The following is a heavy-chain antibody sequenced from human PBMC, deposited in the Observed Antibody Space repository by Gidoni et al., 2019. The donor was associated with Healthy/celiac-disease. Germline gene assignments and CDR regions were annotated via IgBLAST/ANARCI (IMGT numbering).Heavy chain of an antibody. CDR2: IIPICGIA. V-gene: IGHV1-69*04. CDR1: GGTFSSYA. CDR3: AREGRDFWSPEGGEWFDP. Sequence: QVQLVPSGAEVKKPGSSVKVSCKASGGTFSSYAISWVRQAPGQGLEWMGRIIPICGIANYAQKFQGRVTITADKSTSTAYMELSSLRSEDTAVYYCAREGRDFWSPEGGEWFDPWGQGTLVTVSS. D-gene: IGHD3-3*01. J-gene: IGHJ5*02.